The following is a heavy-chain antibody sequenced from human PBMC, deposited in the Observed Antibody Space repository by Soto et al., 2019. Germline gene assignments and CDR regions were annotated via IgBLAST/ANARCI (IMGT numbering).Heavy chain of an antibody. CDR1: GYIFTGYY. Sequence: ASVKVSCKASGYIFTGYYMHWVRQAPGQGLEWMGWINPNSGGTNYAQKFQGWVTMTRDTSINTAYMELSRLRSDDTAVYYCARLAIVGATTDYYFDYWGQGPLVTVSS. CDR3: ARLAIVGATTDYYFDY. V-gene: IGHV1-2*04. CDR2: INPNSGGT. J-gene: IGHJ4*02. D-gene: IGHD1-26*01.